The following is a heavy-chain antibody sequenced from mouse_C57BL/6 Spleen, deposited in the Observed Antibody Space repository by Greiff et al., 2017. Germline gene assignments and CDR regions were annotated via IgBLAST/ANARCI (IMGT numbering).Heavy chain of an antibody. CDR3: ARYITTVVDDWYFDV. V-gene: IGHV1-72*01. J-gene: IGHJ1*03. Sequence: VQLQQPGAELVKPGASVKLSCKASGYTFTSYWMHWVQQRPGRGLEWIGRIDPNSGGTKYNEKFKSKATLTVAKPSSTAYMQLSSLTSEDAAVYYCARYITTVVDDWYFDVWGTGTTVTVSS. CDR2: IDPNSGGT. D-gene: IGHD1-1*01. CDR1: GYTFTSYW.